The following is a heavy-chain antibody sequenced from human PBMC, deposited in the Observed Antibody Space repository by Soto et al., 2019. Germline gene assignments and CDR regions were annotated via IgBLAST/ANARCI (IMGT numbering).Heavy chain of an antibody. CDR3: ARDNWNEWVYEDY. D-gene: IGHD1-20*01. Sequence: PSETLSLTCTVSGGSISSSSYYWGWIRQPPGKGLEWIGSIYYSGSTYYNPSLKSRVTISVDTSKNQFSLKLSSVTAADTAVYYCARDNWNEWVYEDYWGQGTLVTVSS. J-gene: IGHJ4*02. CDR1: GGSISSSSYY. V-gene: IGHV4-39*02. CDR2: IYYSGST.